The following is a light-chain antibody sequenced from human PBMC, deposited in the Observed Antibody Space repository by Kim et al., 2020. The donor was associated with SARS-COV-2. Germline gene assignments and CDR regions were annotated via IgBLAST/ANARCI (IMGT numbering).Light chain of an antibody. CDR3: QAWDSSTKV. CDR2: QDS. V-gene: IGLV3-1*01. J-gene: IGLJ1*01. CDR1: KLGDKY. Sequence: SYELTQPPSVSVSPGQTASITCSGDKLGDKYACWYQQKPGQSPVLVIYQDSKRPSGIPERFSGSNSGNTATLTISGTQAMDEADYYCQAWDSSTKVFLTGTKVTVL.